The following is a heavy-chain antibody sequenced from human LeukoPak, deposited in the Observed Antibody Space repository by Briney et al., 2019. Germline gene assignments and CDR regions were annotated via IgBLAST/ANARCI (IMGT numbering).Heavy chain of an antibody. Sequence: GGSLRLSCAASGFTFSDYSMNWVRQAPGKGLEWVSYISFSVNTKYYGDSVKGRFTISRDNAKNSLYLHMDSLRAEDTAVYYCARDLGCSSTSCYGNWFDPWGQGTLVTVSS. CDR1: GFTFSDYS. J-gene: IGHJ5*02. D-gene: IGHD2-2*01. CDR3: ARDLGCSSTSCYGNWFDP. V-gene: IGHV3-48*04. CDR2: ISFSVNTK.